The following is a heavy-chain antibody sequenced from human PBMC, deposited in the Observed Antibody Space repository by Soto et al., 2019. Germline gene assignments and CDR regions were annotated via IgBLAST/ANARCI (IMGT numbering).Heavy chain of an antibody. CDR3: ARDAVTAWNWFDP. Sequence: SVKVSCKASGGTLSSYAISWVRQAPGQGLEWMGGIIPIFGTANYAQKFQGRVTITADESTSTAYMELSGLRSEDTAVYYCARDAVTAWNWFDPWGQGTLVTVSS. CDR1: GGTLSSYA. CDR2: IIPIFGTA. D-gene: IGHD2-21*02. J-gene: IGHJ5*02. V-gene: IGHV1-69*13.